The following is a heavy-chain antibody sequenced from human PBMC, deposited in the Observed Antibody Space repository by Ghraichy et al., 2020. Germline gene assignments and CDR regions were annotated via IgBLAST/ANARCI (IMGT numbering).Heavy chain of an antibody. V-gene: IGHV3-9*01. J-gene: IGHJ4*02. D-gene: IGHD2-2*03. CDR3: AKDMDGYFDY. CDR1: GFTFDDYA. CDR2: ISWNSGSI. Sequence: GGSLRLSCAASGFTFDDYAMHWVRQAPGKGLEWVSGISWNSGSIGYADSVKGRFTISRDNAKNSLYLQMNSLRAEDTALYYCAKDMDGYFDYWGQGTLVTVSS.